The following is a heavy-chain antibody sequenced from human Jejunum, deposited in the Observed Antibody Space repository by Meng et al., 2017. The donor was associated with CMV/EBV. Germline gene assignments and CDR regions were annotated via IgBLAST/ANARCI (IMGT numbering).Heavy chain of an antibody. CDR3: ARDWELGY. Sequence: LSLACTFSDDSISRSYWNWIRQPPGKGLEWIGNIYYSGSTNYNPSLKSRVTISLDTSKNQFSLKVNSVTAADTAVYFCARDWELGYWGQGTLVTVSS. CDR2: IYYSGST. V-gene: IGHV4-59*01. J-gene: IGHJ4*02. CDR1: DDSISRSY. D-gene: IGHD1-26*01.